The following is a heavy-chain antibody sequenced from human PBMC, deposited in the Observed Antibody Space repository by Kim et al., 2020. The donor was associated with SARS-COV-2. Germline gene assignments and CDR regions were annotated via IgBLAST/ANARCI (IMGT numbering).Heavy chain of an antibody. CDR2: ISSSSSTI. CDR3: ARGTMVRGVIYQAPDY. J-gene: IGHJ4*02. Sequence: GGSLRLSCAASGFTLSSYSMNWVRQAPGKGLEWVSYISSSSSTIYYADSVKGRFTISRDNAKNSLYLQMNSLRDEDTAVYYCARGTMVRGVIYQAPDYWGQGTLVTVSS. V-gene: IGHV3-48*02. D-gene: IGHD3-10*01. CDR1: GFTLSSYS.